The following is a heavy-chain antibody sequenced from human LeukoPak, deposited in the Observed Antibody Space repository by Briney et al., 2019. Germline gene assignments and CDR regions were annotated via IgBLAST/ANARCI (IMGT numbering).Heavy chain of an antibody. D-gene: IGHD2-2*01. CDR3: ARDYSTTWSYGMDV. Sequence: PGGSLRLSCAASGFTFRSYGMHWVRQAPGKGLEGVAVIWHDESNKNYADSVKGRFTISRDNSKNTLYLQMNSLRAEDTAVYYCARDYSTTWSYGMDVWGQGTTVTVSS. CDR1: GFTFRSYG. CDR2: IWHDESNK. V-gene: IGHV3-33*01. J-gene: IGHJ6*02.